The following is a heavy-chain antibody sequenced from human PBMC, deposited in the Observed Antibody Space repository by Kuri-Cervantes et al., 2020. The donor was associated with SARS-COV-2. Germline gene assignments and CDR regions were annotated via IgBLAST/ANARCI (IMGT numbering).Heavy chain of an antibody. J-gene: IGHJ3*02. CDR3: AQDRGLQAGPDAFDI. V-gene: IGHV3-30*02. CDR2: VRSDGSNK. Sequence: GESLKTSCAASGFIFSSYGMHWVRQAPGKGLEWVAFVRSDGSNKHYTYSVKSRFTISRDNSKNTLYLKMNSLRPEDTAVYYCAQDRGLQAGPDAFDIWGQGTMVTVSS. CDR1: GFIFSSYG. D-gene: IGHD3-10*01.